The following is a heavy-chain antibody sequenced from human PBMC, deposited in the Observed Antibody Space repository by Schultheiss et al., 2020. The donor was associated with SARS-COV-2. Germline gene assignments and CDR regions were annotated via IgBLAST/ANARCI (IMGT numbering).Heavy chain of an antibody. CDR2: ISYDGSNK. J-gene: IGHJ3*02. D-gene: IGHD1-26*01. V-gene: IGHV3-30-3*01. CDR1: GFTFSSHA. CDR3: ARPYSGSYYQAFDI. Sequence: GESLKISCAASGFTFSSHAMHWVRQAPGKGLEWVAVISYDGSNKYYADSVKGRFTISRDNSKNTLYLQMNSLRAEDTAVYYCARPYSGSYYQAFDIWGQGTMVTVSS.